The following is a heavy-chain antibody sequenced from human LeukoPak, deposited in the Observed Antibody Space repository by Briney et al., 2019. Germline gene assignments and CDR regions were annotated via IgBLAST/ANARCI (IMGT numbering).Heavy chain of an antibody. J-gene: IGHJ6*02. CDR2: ISSSGSTI. V-gene: IGHV3-48*03. Sequence: PGGSLRLSCAASGFTFSSYEMNWVRQAPGEGLEWVSYISSSGSTIYYADSVKGRFTISRDNAKNSLYLQMNSLRAEDTAVYYCAREVRDVVVPAAPRFYYGMDVWGQGTTVTVSS. CDR3: AREVRDVVVPAAPRFYYGMDV. CDR1: GFTFSSYE. D-gene: IGHD2-2*01.